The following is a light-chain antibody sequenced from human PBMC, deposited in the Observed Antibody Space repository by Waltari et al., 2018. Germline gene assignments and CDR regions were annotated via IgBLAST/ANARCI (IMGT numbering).Light chain of an antibody. CDR3: VQAIAFPPT. CDR1: QSLLHSSGNTY. J-gene: IGKJ1*01. V-gene: IGKV2-40*01. CDR2: GVS. Sequence: DIVMTQTPLSLPITPGEPASISCRSSQSLLHSSGNTYLTWSLQKPGQSPQRLIYGVSNRASGVPDRFSGSGSGTDFTLKISKVEAEDVGVYYCVQAIAFPPTFGQGTKVEIK.